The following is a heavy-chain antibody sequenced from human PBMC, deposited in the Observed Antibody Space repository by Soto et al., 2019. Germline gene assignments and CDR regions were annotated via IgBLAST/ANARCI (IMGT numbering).Heavy chain of an antibody. J-gene: IGHJ6*02. V-gene: IGHV3-21*01. Sequence: EVQLVESGGGLVKPGGSLRLSCAASGFTFSSYSMNWVRQAPGKGLEWVSSISSSGSYIYYADSVKGRFTISRDNAKNSLYLQMNSLRAEDTAVYYCARDLDYDSSGYYGLYYYYGMDVWGQGTTVTVSS. CDR1: GFTFSSYS. D-gene: IGHD3-22*01. CDR2: ISSSGSYI. CDR3: ARDLDYDSSGYYGLYYYYGMDV.